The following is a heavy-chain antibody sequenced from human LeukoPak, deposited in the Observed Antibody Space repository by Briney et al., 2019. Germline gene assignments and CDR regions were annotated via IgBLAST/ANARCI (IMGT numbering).Heavy chain of an antibody. CDR2: ISSSGSTI. V-gene: IGHV3-48*03. CDR1: GFTFSSYE. D-gene: IGHD1-26*01. Sequence: GGSLRLSCAASGFTFSSYEMNWVRQAPGKGLEWVSYISSSGSTIYYADSVKGRFTISRDNAKNSLYLQMNSLRAEDTAVYYCARYSGSYSKVDYWGQGTLVTVSS. J-gene: IGHJ4*02. CDR3: ARYSGSYSKVDY.